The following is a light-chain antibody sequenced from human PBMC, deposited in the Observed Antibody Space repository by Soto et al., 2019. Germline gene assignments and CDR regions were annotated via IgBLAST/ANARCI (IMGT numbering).Light chain of an antibody. CDR2: DAS. J-gene: IGKJ4*01. Sequence: EVVLTQSPATLSLSPGEGATLSCRASQSVSSYLAWYQQKPGQAPRLLIYDASNRATGIPARFSGSGSGTDFTLTISRLEPEDFAVYYCQQYGSSPLTFGGGTKVDIK. V-gene: IGKV3-20*01. CDR3: QQYGSSPLT. CDR1: QSVSSY.